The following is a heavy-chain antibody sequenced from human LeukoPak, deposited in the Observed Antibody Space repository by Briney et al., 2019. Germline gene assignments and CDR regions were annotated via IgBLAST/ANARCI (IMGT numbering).Heavy chain of an antibody. Sequence: GRSLRLSCAASGFTFDDYAMHWVRQAPGKGPEWVSGISWNSGSIGYADSVKGRFTISRDNAKNSLYLQMNSLRAEDTALYYCAKDMRSRLGFADYWGQGTLVTVSS. J-gene: IGHJ4*02. CDR2: ISWNSGSI. V-gene: IGHV3-9*01. CDR1: GFTFDDYA. CDR3: AKDMRSRLGFADY. D-gene: IGHD6-19*01.